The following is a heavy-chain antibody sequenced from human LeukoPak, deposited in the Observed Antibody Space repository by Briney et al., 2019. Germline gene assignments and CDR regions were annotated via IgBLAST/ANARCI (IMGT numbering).Heavy chain of an antibody. D-gene: IGHD6-19*01. Sequence: SETLSLTCAVYGGSFSGYYWSWIRQPPGKGLEWIREINHSGSTNYNPSLKSRVTISVDTSKNQFSLKLSSVTAADTAVYYCARLPQQWLVPNGWFDPWGQGTLVTVSS. V-gene: IGHV4-34*01. J-gene: IGHJ5*02. CDR1: GGSFSGYY. CDR3: ARLPQQWLVPNGWFDP. CDR2: INHSGST.